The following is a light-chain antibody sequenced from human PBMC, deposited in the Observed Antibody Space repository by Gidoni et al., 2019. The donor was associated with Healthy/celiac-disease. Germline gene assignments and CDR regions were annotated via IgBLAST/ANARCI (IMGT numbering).Light chain of an antibody. CDR2: AAS. CDR3: QQSYSTPGT. J-gene: IGKJ2*01. V-gene: IGKV1-39*01. CDR1: QSISSY. Sequence: DIQMTQSPSSLSASVGDRVTITCRASQSISSYLNWYQQKPGKAPKLLIYAASSLQSGVPSRFSGSGSGTDFTLTISSLQPADFATYYCQQSYSTPGTFGQGTKLEIK.